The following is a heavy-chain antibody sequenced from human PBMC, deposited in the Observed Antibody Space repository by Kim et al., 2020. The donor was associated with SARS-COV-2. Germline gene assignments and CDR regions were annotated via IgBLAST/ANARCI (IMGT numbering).Heavy chain of an antibody. J-gene: IGHJ4*02. CDR2: IIPSGVST. Sequence: GGSLRLSCAASGFAFTNYAMSWVRQAPGKGLEWVSVIIPSGVSTYYADSVKGRFTISRDNSKNTIYLQMNSLRAEDTAVYYCASGKYSSSPLDYSGQGTLVTVSS. CDR1: GFAFTNYA. D-gene: IGHD6-6*01. V-gene: IGHV3-23*01. CDR3: ASGKYSSSPLDY.